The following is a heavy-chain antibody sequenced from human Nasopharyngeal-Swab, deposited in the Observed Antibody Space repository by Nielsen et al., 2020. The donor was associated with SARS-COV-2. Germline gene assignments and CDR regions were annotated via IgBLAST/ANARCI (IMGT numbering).Heavy chain of an antibody. CDR3: ARIPYCSSTSRYAVRGGNYYYYYGMDV. CDR2: ISAYNGNT. J-gene: IGHJ6*02. Sequence: ASVKVSCKASGYTFTSYGISWVRQAPGQGLEWMGWISAYNGNTNYAQKLQGRVTMTTDTSTSTAYMELRSLRSDDTAVYYCARIPYCSSTSRYAVRGGNYYYYYGMDVWGQGTTVTVSS. CDR1: GYTFTSYG. V-gene: IGHV1-18*01. D-gene: IGHD2-2*01.